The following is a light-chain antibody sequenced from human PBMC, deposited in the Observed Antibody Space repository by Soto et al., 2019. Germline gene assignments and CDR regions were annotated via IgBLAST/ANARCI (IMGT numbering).Light chain of an antibody. CDR3: QQSYSTPLT. V-gene: IGKV1-39*01. CDR1: QTISSY. Sequence: DIQMTQSPSSLSASVGDRVTITCRASQTISSYLNWYQHKPGKAPKLLIYAASSLQSEVPSRFSGSGSGTDFTLTISSLQPEDFATYYCQQSYSTPLTYGGGTKVEI. CDR2: AAS. J-gene: IGKJ4*01.